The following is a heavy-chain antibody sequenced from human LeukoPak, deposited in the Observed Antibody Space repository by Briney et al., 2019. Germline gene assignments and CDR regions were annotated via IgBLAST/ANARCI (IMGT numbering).Heavy chain of an antibody. CDR1: GASISSGGYS. D-gene: IGHD1-26*01. J-gene: IGHJ5*02. V-gene: IGHV4-30-2*01. CDR3: ARARGSGSYLTS. CDR2: IYHSGST. Sequence: SETLSLTCAVSGASISSGGYSWSWIRQPPGKGLEWIGYIYHSGSTYYNPSLKSRVTISVDRSKNQFSLKLSSVTAADTAVYYCARARGSGSYLTSWGQGTLVTVSS.